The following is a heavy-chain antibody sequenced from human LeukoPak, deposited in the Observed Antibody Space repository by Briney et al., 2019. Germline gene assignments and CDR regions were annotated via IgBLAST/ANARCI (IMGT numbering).Heavy chain of an antibody. J-gene: IGHJ5*02. Sequence: SEPLSLTCSVSGGSISGYYWSWIRPPPGRGLEWIGYIYYSGSTSYNPSLKSRVTMSVDTSKNQFSLNLYSVTAADTAVYYCARHYYGSGINWFDPWGQGTLVTVSS. CDR1: GGSISGYY. CDR2: IYYSGST. D-gene: IGHD3-10*01. CDR3: ARHYYGSGINWFDP. V-gene: IGHV4-59*08.